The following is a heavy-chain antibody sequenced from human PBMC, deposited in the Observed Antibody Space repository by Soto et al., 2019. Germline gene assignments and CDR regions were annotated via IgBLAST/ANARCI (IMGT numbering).Heavy chain of an antibody. Sequence: ASVKVSCKASGYTFTGYYMHWVRQAPGQGLEWMGWINPNSGGTNYAQKFQGWVTMTRDTSISAAYMELSRLRSDDTAVYYCAREESSDTAMAHYYYYGMDVWGQGTTVTAP. CDR1: GYTFTGYY. CDR2: INPNSGGT. D-gene: IGHD5-18*01. CDR3: AREESSDTAMAHYYYYGMDV. J-gene: IGHJ6*02. V-gene: IGHV1-2*04.